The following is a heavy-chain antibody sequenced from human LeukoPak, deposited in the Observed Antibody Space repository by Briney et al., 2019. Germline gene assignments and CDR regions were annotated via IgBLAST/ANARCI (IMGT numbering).Heavy chain of an antibody. CDR3: ARDIYDTSGLYYFDF. CDR1: GFTFSSYG. J-gene: IGHJ4*02. V-gene: IGHV3-33*01. CDR2: VWYDGSNK. Sequence: GGSVRLSCAASGFTFSSYGMHWVHQAPGKGLEWVANVWYDGSNKYYADSVKGRFTISRDNSKNTLYLQMNSLRAEDTAFYYCARDIYDTSGLYYFDFWGQGTLVTVSS. D-gene: IGHD3-22*01.